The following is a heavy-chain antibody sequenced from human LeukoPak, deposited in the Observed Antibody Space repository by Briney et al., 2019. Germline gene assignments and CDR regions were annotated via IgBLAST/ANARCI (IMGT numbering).Heavy chain of an antibody. J-gene: IGHJ6*02. CDR3: ARVAAAGTPFHYYYGMDV. CDR2: IYYSGST. Sequence: SETLSLTCTVSGGSISSGSYYWSWIRQHPGKGLEWIGYIYYSGSTYYNPSLKSRVTISVDTSKNQFSLKLSSVTAADTAVYYCARVAAAGTPFHYYYGMDVWGQGTTVTVSS. D-gene: IGHD6-13*01. V-gene: IGHV4-31*03. CDR1: GGSISSGSYY.